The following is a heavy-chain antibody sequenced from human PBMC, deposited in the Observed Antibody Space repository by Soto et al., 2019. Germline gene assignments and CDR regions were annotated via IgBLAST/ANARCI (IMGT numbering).Heavy chain of an antibody. CDR2: IYYTGNN. V-gene: IGHV4-30-4*01. CDR3: AREPKQNYDSSPWNGGFDS. CDR1: GDSISSPHYY. D-gene: IGHD3-22*01. Sequence: PSETLSLTCTVSGDSISSPHYYWTWIRQPPGKGLEWVGYIYYTGNNFYNPALKSRVAMSLDPSTNQFSLKLASVTDADTAVYFCAREPKQNYDSSPWNGGFDSWGPGTLVTVSS. J-gene: IGHJ4*02.